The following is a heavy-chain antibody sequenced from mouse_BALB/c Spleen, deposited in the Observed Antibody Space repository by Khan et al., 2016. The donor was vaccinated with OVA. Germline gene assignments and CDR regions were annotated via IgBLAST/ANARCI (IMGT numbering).Heavy chain of an antibody. CDR1: GYTFSSYW. D-gene: IGHD1-1*01. J-gene: IGHJ3*01. CDR3: ARGNYYGSTACVGY. Sequence: QVRLQQSGAELMKPGASVKISCKATGYTFSSYWIEWVKQRPGHGLEWIGEILPGSNSTNYNERFKGQATITADTSSNTAYMQLSSLTSEASAIYYCARGNYYGSTACVGYWGQGTLVTVSA. CDR2: ILPGSNST. V-gene: IGHV1-9*01.